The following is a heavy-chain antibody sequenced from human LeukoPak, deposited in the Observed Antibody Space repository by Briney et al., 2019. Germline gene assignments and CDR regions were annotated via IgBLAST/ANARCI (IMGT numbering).Heavy chain of an antibody. V-gene: IGHV3-30-3*01. CDR3: SGGQEFAMGRVYFAY. J-gene: IGHJ4*02. CDR1: VFSFNQYS. Sequence: GGSLTLSCPPSVFSFNQYSMLWVGQAPGKGLEWVAATSHDEGNKYYAASVKGRFTISRDNSRNTLYLEVKSLSTDDPAGYYWSGGQEFAMGRVYFAYGGQGTVVTVTS. D-gene: IGHD2-2*01. CDR2: TSHDEGNK.